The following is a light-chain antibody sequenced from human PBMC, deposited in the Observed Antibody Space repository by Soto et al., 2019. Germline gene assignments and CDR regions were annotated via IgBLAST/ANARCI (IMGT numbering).Light chain of an antibody. CDR1: HDISNY. Sequence: DIQMTQSPSSLSASVGDRVTITCQASHDISNYLSWYQQKPGKAPKLLIYKASSLESGVPSRFSGSGSGTEFTLTISSLQPDDFATYYCQQYNSYSFGQGTKV. CDR2: KAS. CDR3: QQYNSYS. J-gene: IGKJ1*01. V-gene: IGKV1-5*03.